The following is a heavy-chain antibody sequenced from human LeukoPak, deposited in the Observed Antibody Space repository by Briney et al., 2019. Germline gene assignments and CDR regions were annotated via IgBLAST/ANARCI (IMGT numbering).Heavy chain of an antibody. V-gene: IGHV4-59*01. CDR1: GGSISSYY. D-gene: IGHD2-15*01. CDR3: ARYVVVSLFRRRYFDY. J-gene: IGHJ4*02. CDR2: IYYSGST. Sequence: SETLSLTCTVSGGSISSYYWSWIRQPPGKGLEWIGYIYYSGSTNYNPSLKSRVTISVDTSKNQFSLKLSSVTAADTAVYCCARYVVVSLFRRRYFDYWGQGTLVTVSS.